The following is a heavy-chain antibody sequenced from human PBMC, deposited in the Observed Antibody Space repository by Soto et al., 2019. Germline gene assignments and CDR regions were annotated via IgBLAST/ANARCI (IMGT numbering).Heavy chain of an antibody. V-gene: IGHV4-38-2*01. CDR3: ARAIRGFSQGFGY. J-gene: IGHJ4*02. D-gene: IGHD5-18*01. CDR2: IYHSGNI. CDR1: LYSSSSGYY. Sequence: PSETLSLTCAVSLYSSSSGYYWGWIRQPPGKGLEWIGSIYHSGNIYYNPSLKSRVTLSVDTSKTQFSLRVSHVTAADTAVYYCARAIRGFSQGFGYWGQGTLVPVSS.